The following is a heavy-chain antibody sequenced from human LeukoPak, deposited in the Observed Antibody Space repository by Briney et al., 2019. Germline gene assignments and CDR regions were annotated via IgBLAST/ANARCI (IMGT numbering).Heavy chain of an antibody. CDR3: ARSQGNWFDP. CDR2: IYHSGST. J-gene: IGHJ5*02. Sequence: TLSLTCAVSGGSISSGGYSWSWVRQPPGKGLEWIGYIYHSGSTYYNPSLKSRVTIPVDRSKNQFSLKLSSVAAADTAVYYCARSQGNWFDPWGQGTLVTVSS. V-gene: IGHV4-30-2*01. CDR1: GGSISSGGYS.